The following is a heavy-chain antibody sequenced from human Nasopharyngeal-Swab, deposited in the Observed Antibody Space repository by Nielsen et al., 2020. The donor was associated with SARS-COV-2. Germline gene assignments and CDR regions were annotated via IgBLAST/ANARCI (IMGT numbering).Heavy chain of an antibody. CDR3: ARESGLRFFDYYYYYYMDV. CDR2: ISHDGSNK. Sequence: GGSLRLSCAASGFTFSSYGMHWVRQAPGKGLEWVAVISHDGSNKYYADSVKGRFTISRDNSKNTLYLQMNSLRAEDTAVYYCARESGLRFFDYYYYYYMDVWGKGTTVTVSS. D-gene: IGHD3-3*01. J-gene: IGHJ6*03. CDR1: GFTFSSYG. V-gene: IGHV3-30*03.